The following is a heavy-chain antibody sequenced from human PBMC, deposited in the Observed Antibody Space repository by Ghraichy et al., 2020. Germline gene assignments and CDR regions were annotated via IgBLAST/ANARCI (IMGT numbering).Heavy chain of an antibody. CDR3: ARHQKLVPAATVWFDP. CDR2: INLYNGDT. CDR1: GYTFTGYY. V-gene: IGHV1-2*02. Sequence: ASVKVSCQASGYTFTGYYMHWVRQAPGQGLEWMGWINLYNGDTNYAQKFRGRVTMTRDTSISAAYMELNTLRPEDTAVYYCARHQKLVPAATVWFDPWGQGTLVTVSS. D-gene: IGHD2-2*01. J-gene: IGHJ5*02.